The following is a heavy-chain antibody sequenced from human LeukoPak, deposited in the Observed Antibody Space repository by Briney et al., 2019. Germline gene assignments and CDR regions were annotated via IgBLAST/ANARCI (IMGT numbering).Heavy chain of an antibody. J-gene: IGHJ4*02. CDR1: GFTVSSNS. CDR3: ARDMRLLTGYPAYYFDY. D-gene: IGHD3-9*01. V-gene: IGHV3-66*02. CDR2: IYSGGST. Sequence: PGGSLRLSCAASGFTVSSNSMSWVRQAPGKGLEWVSVIYSGGSTYYADSVKGRFTISRDNSKNTLYLQMNSLRAEDTAVYYCARDMRLLTGYPAYYFDYWGQGTLVTVSS.